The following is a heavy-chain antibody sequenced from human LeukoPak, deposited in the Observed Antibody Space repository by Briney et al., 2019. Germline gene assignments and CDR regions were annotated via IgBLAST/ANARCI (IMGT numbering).Heavy chain of an antibody. J-gene: IGHJ6*03. CDR2: INHSGST. D-gene: IGHD3-10*01. V-gene: IGHV4-34*01. CDR1: GGSFSGYY. Sequence: SETLSLTCAVYGGSFSGYYWSWIRQPPGKGLEWIGEINHSGSTNYNPSLKSRVTISVDTSKNQFSLKLSSVTAADTAVYYCARHVSRTYYYGSGSPKYYMDVWGKGTTVTISS. CDR3: ARHVSRTYYYGSGSPKYYMDV.